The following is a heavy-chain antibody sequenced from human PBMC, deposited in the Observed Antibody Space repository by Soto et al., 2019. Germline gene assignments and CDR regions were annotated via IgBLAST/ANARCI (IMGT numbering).Heavy chain of an antibody. D-gene: IGHD3-22*01. CDR2: IYHSGST. Sequence: PSETLSLTCAVSGGSISSGGYSWSWIRQPPGKGLEWIGYIYHSGSTYYNPSLKSRVTISVDRSKNQFSLKLSSVTAADTAVYYCARGGSYYYDSSGYYVGYYYGMDVWGQGTTGTVSS. J-gene: IGHJ6*02. CDR3: ARGGSYYYDSSGYYVGYYYGMDV. CDR1: GGSISSGGYS. V-gene: IGHV4-30-2*01.